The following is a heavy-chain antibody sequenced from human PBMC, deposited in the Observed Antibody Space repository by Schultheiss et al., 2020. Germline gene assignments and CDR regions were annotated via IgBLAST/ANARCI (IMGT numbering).Heavy chain of an antibody. CDR3: ARVGSSSGWYYYFDY. CDR2: IYYSGST. J-gene: IGHJ4*02. V-gene: IGHV4-39*07. Sequence: SETLSLTCTVSGGSISSSSYYWGWIRQPPGKGLEWIGSIYYSGSTYYNPSLKSRVTISVDTSKNQFSLKLSSVTAADTAVYYCARVGSSSGWYYYFDYWGQGTLVTVSS. CDR1: GGSISSSSYY. D-gene: IGHD6-19*01.